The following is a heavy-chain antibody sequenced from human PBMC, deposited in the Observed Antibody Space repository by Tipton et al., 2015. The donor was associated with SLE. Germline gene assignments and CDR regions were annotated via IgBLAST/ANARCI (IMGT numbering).Heavy chain of an antibody. CDR3: ARGARYWYFDL. CDR1: GGSISSGSYY. Sequence: TLSLTCTVSGGSISSGSYYWSWIRQPAGKGLEWIGRIYTSGSTNYNPSLKSRVTMSVDTSKNQFSLKLSSVTAADTAVYYCARGARYWYFDLWGRGTLVTVSS. D-gene: IGHD5-12*01. J-gene: IGHJ2*01. CDR2: IYTSGST. V-gene: IGHV4-61*02.